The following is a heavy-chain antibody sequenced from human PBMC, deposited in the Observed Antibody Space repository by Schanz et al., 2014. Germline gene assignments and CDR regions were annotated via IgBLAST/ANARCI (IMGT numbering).Heavy chain of an antibody. V-gene: IGHV3-66*01. CDR1: GFTVSSNY. J-gene: IGHJ3*01. D-gene: IGHD3-10*01. CDR2: IYSGGST. CDR3: ARDGGFDSINAFDF. Sequence: EVQLVESGGGLVRPGDSLRLSCAASGFTVSSNYMSWVRQAPGKGLEWVAVIYSGGSTFYTDSVKGRFTISRDNSKNTLYLQMNSLIAEDTAVYYCARDGGFDSINAFDFWGQGTMVTVSS.